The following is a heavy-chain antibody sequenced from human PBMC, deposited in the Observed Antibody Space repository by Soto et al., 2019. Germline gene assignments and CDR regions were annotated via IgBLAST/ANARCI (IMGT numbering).Heavy chain of an antibody. CDR1: GGSFSGYY. CDR2: INHSGST. D-gene: IGHD2-2*01. V-gene: IGHV4-34*01. Sequence: PSETLSLTCAVYGGSFSGYYWSWIRQPPWKGLEWIGEINHSGSTNYNPSLKSRVTISVNTSKNQFSLKLSSVTAADTAVYYCARWGPGGYCSSTSCFDFDYWGQGTLVTVSS. J-gene: IGHJ4*02. CDR3: ARWGPGGYCSSTSCFDFDY.